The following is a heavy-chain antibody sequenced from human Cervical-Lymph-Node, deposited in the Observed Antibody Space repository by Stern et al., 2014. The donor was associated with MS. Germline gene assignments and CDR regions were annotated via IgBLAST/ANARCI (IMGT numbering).Heavy chain of an antibody. J-gene: IGHJ4*02. V-gene: IGHV3-23*04. CDR1: GFTFSSFA. D-gene: IGHD6-19*01. CDR2: IGGSGGST. Sequence: EVQLVESGGDLVQPGGSLRLSCATSGFTFSSFAMSWVRQAPGKGLEGVSAIGGSGGSTNYADSVKGRFTISRDNSKNTLYLQMNSLRAEDTAVYYCAKDSGAVADTHDYWGQGTPVTVSS. CDR3: AKDSGAVADTHDY.